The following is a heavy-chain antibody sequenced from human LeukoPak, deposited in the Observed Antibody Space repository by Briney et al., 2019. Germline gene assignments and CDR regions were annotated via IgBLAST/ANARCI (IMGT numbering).Heavy chain of an antibody. Sequence: PGGSLRLSCTASAFTFSDYWMSWVRQAPGEGLEWVAIIKLDGSEKYYMDSVKGRFTVSRDNAKNLMYLQMSSLRAEDTALYYCARATKTYAYDIWGRGTMVTVSS. CDR2: IKLDGSEK. V-gene: IGHV3-7*01. CDR3: ARATKTYAYDI. D-gene: IGHD1-26*01. J-gene: IGHJ3*02. CDR1: AFTFSDYW.